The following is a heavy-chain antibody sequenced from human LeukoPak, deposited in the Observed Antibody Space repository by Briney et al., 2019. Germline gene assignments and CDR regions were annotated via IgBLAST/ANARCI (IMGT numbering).Heavy chain of an antibody. J-gene: IGHJ4*02. V-gene: IGHV3-23*01. D-gene: IGHD2/OR15-2a*01. CDR2: ISGSGSST. CDR1: GFTFSNCA. CDR3: AKSCNSGNCYYNY. Sequence: GGSLRLSCAASGFTFSNCAMSWVRQAPEKGLEWVSGISGSGSSTYYADSVKGRFTISRDNSENTLSLQMNSLRADDTAIYYCAKSCNSGNCYYNYWGQGTLVTVSS.